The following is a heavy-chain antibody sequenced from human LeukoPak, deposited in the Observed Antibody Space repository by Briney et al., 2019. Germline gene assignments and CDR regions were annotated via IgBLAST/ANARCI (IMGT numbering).Heavy chain of an antibody. J-gene: IGHJ4*02. V-gene: IGHV3-23*01. D-gene: IGHD2/OR15-2a*01. CDR2: ISGSGSST. CDR1: GFTFSNCA. CDR3: AKSCNSGNCYYNY. Sequence: GGSLRLSCAASGFTFSNCAMSWVRQAPEKGLEWVSGISGSGSSTYYADSVKGRFTISRDNSENTLSLQMNSLRADDTAIYYCAKSCNSGNCYYNYWGQGTLVTVSS.